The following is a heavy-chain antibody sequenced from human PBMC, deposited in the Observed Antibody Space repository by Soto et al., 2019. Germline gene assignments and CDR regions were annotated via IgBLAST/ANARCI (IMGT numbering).Heavy chain of an antibody. CDR2: ISGSGGST. J-gene: IGHJ6*02. CDR1: GFTFSSYA. D-gene: IGHD4-4*01. V-gene: IGHV3-23*01. CDR3: AKELTTVTTRDRGMDV. Sequence: EVQLLESGGGLVQPGGSLRLSCAASGFTFSSYAMSWVRQAPGKVLEWVSAISGSGGSTYYADSVKGRFTISRDNSKNTLYLQMNSLRAEDTAVYYCAKELTTVTTRDRGMDVWGQGTTVTVSS.